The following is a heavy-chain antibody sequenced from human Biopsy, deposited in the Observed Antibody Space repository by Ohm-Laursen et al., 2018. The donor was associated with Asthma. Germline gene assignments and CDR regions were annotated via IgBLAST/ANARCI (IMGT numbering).Heavy chain of an antibody. J-gene: IGHJ4*02. V-gene: IGHV4-30-4*01. D-gene: IGHD3-16*01. CDR2: IYYIGST. CDR1: GGSISSGAYY. CDR3: ARRGGVRRYFDY. Sequence: TLSLTCTASGGSISSGAYYWSWVRQPPGKGLEWIGYIYYIGSTYYNPSLKSRVAISPDTSKNQFSLKLSSVTAADTAVYFCARRGGVRRYFDYWGQGTLVTVSS.